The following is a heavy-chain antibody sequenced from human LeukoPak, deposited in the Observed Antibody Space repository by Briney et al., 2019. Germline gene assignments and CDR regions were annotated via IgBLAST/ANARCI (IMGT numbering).Heavy chain of an antibody. Sequence: ASVKVSCKASGYTFTSYGISWVRQAPGQGLEWVGWISGYNGNTNYAQKLQGRVTMTTDTSTSTAYMELRSLRSDDTAVYYCARGVGARYMNWFDPWGQGTLVTVSS. CDR2: ISGYNGNT. V-gene: IGHV1-18*01. CDR3: ARGVGARYMNWFDP. D-gene: IGHD1-26*01. CDR1: GYTFTSYG. J-gene: IGHJ5*02.